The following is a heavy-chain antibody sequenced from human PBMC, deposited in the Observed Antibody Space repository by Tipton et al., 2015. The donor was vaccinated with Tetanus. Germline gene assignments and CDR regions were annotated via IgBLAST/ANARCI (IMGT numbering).Heavy chain of an antibody. J-gene: IGHJ4*02. CDR1: GASINAGGYL. V-gene: IGHV4-31*03. CDR3: ARGLPREPFYLDY. D-gene: IGHD1-26*01. CDR2: IYYTALT. Sequence: TLSLTCSVSGASINAGGYLWAWVSQRPGGGLEWIGNIYYTALTAYTPSLSSRVTISVDSSKNRFSLNLTSGAAADTAVYFCARGLPREPFYLDYWGQGNQVTVSS.